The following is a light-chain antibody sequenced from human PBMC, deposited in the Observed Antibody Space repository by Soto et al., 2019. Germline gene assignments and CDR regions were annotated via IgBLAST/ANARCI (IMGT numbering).Light chain of an antibody. V-gene: IGLV2-8*01. CDR1: SSDVGAYKY. J-gene: IGLJ3*02. Sequence: QSALTQPPSASGSPGQSVTISCTGTSSDVGAYKYVSWYQQHPGKAPKLMIYEVSKRPSGVPERFSGSKSGNTASLTVSGLQAEDEADYYCSSYAGSNNWVFGGGTKVTVL. CDR2: EVS. CDR3: SSYAGSNNWV.